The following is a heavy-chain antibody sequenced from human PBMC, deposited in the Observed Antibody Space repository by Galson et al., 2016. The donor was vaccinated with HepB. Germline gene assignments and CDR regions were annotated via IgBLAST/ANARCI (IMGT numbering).Heavy chain of an antibody. Sequence: SLRLYCAASGFTLSSYWMHWIRQVPGTGLVWVSRVNSDGSSTRYADSVKGRFTISRDNAKNTLYLQMNSLRVEDTAVYYCARGSIAAAGDAFDIWGQGTMVTVSS. CDR1: GFTLSSYW. CDR3: ARGSIAAAGDAFDI. V-gene: IGHV3-74*01. CDR2: VNSDGSST. J-gene: IGHJ3*02. D-gene: IGHD6-13*01.